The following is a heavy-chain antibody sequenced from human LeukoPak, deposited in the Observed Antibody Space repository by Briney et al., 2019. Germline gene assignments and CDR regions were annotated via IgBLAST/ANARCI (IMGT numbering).Heavy chain of an antibody. CDR2: FDPEDGET. J-gene: IGHJ4*02. CDR1: GYTLTELS. Sequence: ASVKVSCKVSGYTLTELSMHWVRQAPGKGLEWMGGFDPEDGETIYAQKFQGRVTMTEDTSTDAAYMELSSLRSEDTAVYYCATGIAAAGTDFDYWGQGTLVTVSS. V-gene: IGHV1-24*01. D-gene: IGHD6-13*01. CDR3: ATGIAAAGTDFDY.